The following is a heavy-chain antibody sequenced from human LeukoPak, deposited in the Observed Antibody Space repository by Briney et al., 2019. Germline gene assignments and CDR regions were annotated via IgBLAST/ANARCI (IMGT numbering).Heavy chain of an antibody. D-gene: IGHD3-10*01. CDR3: VRLRSISDRSYYYYYYDP. CDR1: GLTFSDYS. J-gene: IGHJ5*02. V-gene: IGHV3-21*01. CDR2: INPTSTSI. Sequence: PGGSLRLSCVASGLTFSDYSINWVRRAPGKGLEWVSSINPTSTSIYYADAVRGRFTISRDNAKSSLYLQMDSLRAEDTAVYYCVRLRSISDRSYYYYYYDPWRQAILVTVSS.